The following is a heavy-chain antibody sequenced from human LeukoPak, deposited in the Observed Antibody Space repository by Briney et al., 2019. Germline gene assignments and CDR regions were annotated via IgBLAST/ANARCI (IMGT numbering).Heavy chain of an antibody. CDR3: ARDGSDYGRYQRLPPDY. D-gene: IGHD4-17*01. V-gene: IGHV7-4-1*02. Sequence: ASVKVSCKASGYTFTSYAMNWVRQAPGQGLEWMGWINTNTGNPTYAQGFTGRFVFSLDTSVSTAYLQISSLKAEDTAVYYCARDGSDYGRYQRLPPDYWGQGTLVTVSS. J-gene: IGHJ4*02. CDR1: GYTFTSYA. CDR2: INTNTGNP.